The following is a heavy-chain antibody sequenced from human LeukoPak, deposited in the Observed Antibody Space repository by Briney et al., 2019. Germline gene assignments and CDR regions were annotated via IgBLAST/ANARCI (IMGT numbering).Heavy chain of an antibody. CDR1: GGSFSGYY. J-gene: IGHJ5*02. D-gene: IGHD3-10*01. CDR2: IYYSGST. CDR3: ARGGYYGSGSYPNWFDP. Sequence: SETLSLTCAVYGGSFSGYYWSWIRQPPGKGLEWIGYIYYSGSTNYNPSLKSRVTISVDTSKNQFSLKLSSVTAADTAVYYCARGGYYGSGSYPNWFDPWGQGTLVTVSS. V-gene: IGHV4-59*01.